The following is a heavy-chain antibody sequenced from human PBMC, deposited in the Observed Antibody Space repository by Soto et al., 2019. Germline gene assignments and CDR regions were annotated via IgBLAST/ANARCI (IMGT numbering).Heavy chain of an antibody. Sequence: ESGGTSVQPGGSLRLSCVASGFTFSTHTMNWVRQAPGKGLEWVSRLTADSDDASYADSIKGRFTISRDNSKNTLYLQMNSLRAEDTAIYYCAKGLDRASLDFWGQGALVTVSS. J-gene: IGHJ4*02. V-gene: IGHV3-23*01. CDR2: LTADSDDA. CDR3: AKGLDRASLDF. D-gene: IGHD1-1*01. CDR1: GFTFSTHT.